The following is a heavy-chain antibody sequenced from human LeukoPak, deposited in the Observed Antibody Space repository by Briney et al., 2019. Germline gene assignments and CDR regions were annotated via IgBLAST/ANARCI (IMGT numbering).Heavy chain of an antibody. CDR2: TSGSGGST. Sequence: PGGSLRLSCAASGFTFSSYWMSWVRQAPGKGLEWVSATSGSGGSTYYADSVKGRFTISRDNSKNTLYLQMNSLRAEDTAVYYCAKEGTYYGSGSLGYWGQGTLVTVSS. J-gene: IGHJ4*02. D-gene: IGHD3-10*01. CDR1: GFTFSSYW. CDR3: AKEGTYYGSGSLGY. V-gene: IGHV3-23*01.